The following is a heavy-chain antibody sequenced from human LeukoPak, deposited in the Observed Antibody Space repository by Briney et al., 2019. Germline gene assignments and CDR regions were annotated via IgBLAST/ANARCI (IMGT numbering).Heavy chain of an antibody. Sequence: PGGSLRLSCAASGFTFSSYWMHWVRQAPGKGLVWVSRINSDGSSTSYADSVKGRFTISRDNAKNTLYLQMNSLRAEDTAVYYCARARLRSSGWNDAFDIWGQGTMVTVSS. J-gene: IGHJ3*02. V-gene: IGHV3-74*01. CDR3: ARARLRSSGWNDAFDI. D-gene: IGHD6-19*01. CDR2: INSDGSST. CDR1: GFTFSSYW.